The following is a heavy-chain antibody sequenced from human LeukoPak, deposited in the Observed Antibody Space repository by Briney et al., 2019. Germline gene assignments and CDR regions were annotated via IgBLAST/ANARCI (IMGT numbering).Heavy chain of an antibody. CDR2: ISYDGSNK. J-gene: IGHJ3*02. V-gene: IGHV3-30-3*01. CDR3: ARDFGREATGAFDI. Sequence: GRSLRLSCAASGFTFSSYAMHWVRQAPGKGLEWVAVISYDGSNKYYADSVKGRFTISRDNAKNSLYLQMNSLRAEDTAVYYCARDFGREATGAFDIWGQGTMVTVSS. D-gene: IGHD3/OR15-3a*01. CDR1: GFTFSSYA.